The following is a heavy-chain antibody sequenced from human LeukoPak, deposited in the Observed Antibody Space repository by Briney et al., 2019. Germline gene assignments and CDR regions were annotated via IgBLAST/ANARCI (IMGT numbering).Heavy chain of an antibody. CDR1: GYTLTELS. D-gene: IGHD1-26*01. CDR3: ARTPPPTIVGAHYFDY. CDR2: INPNSGGT. Sequence: ASVKVSCKVSGYTLTELSMHWVRQAPGQELEWMGWINPNSGGTNYAQKFQGRVTMTRDTSISTAYMELSRLRSDDTAVYYCARTPPPTIVGAHYFDYWGQGTLVTVSS. V-gene: IGHV1-2*02. J-gene: IGHJ4*02.